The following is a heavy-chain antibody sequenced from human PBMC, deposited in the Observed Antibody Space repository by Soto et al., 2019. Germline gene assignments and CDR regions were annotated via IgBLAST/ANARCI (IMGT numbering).Heavy chain of an antibody. CDR3: AREYSSSSSFDY. CDR1: GGSVSSGSYY. CDR2: IYYSGST. D-gene: IGHD6-6*01. J-gene: IGHJ4*02. V-gene: IGHV4-61*01. Sequence: SETLSLTCTVSGGSVSSGSYYWSWIRQPPGKGLEWIGYIYYSGSTNYNPSLKSRVTISVDTSKNQFSLKLSSVAAADTAVYYCAREYSSSSSFDYWGQGTLVTVSS.